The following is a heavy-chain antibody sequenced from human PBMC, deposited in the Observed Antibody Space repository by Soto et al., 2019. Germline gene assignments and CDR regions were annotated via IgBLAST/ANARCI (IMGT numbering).Heavy chain of an antibody. CDR2: IYWDDDK. CDR1: GFSLSTSGVG. V-gene: IGHV2-5*02. CDR3: ERVNWTDVSWFDP. J-gene: IGHJ5*02. Sequence: QITLKESGPTLVKPTQTLTLTCTFSGFSLSTSGVGVGWIRQPPVKALEWLALIYWDDDKRYSPSLKSRLTIPKHSAKNQLVLTSTYMDPVDTATYCLERVNWTDVSWFDPWGKGTLVTVCS. D-gene: IGHD1-20*01.